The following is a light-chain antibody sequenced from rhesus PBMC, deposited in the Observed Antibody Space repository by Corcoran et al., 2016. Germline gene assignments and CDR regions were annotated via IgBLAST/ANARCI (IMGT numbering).Light chain of an antibody. CDR3: MQALEFPLT. V-gene: IGKV2-104*02. CDR1: QSLLDSEDGNTY. J-gene: IGKJ4*01. Sequence: DIVMTQTPLSLPVTPGEPASISCRSSQSLLDSEDGNTYLDWYLQKPGQSPQLLIYEVSNRASGVPDRVSGRWSENVFTLKISRVEAEDVGVYYCMQALEFPLTFGGGTKVEIK. CDR2: EVS.